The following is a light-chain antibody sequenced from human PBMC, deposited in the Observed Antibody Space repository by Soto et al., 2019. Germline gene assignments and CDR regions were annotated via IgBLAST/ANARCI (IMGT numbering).Light chain of an antibody. Sequence: DIVMTQSPDSLVVSLGERATINCKSSQSVLYSSNSNNYLAWYQQKPGQHPKLLIYWASTRESGVPDRFSGSGSGTEFTLTISILQAEDVAGYYCHQYFSTPWTVGQGAKVEIK. CDR2: WAS. CDR3: HQYFSTPWT. V-gene: IGKV4-1*01. CDR1: QSVLYSSNSNNY. J-gene: IGKJ1*01.